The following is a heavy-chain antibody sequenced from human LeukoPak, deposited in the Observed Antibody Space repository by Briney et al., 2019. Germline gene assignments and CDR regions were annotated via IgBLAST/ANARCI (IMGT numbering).Heavy chain of an antibody. Sequence: SETLSLTCTVSGGPISSYYWSWIRQPAGKGLEWIGRIYTSGSTNYNPSLKSRVTMSVDTSKNQFSLKLSSVTAADTAVYYCARQVDYDFWSGYYYYYYMDVWGKGTTVTVSS. D-gene: IGHD3-3*01. CDR2: IYTSGST. J-gene: IGHJ6*03. V-gene: IGHV4-4*07. CDR1: GGPISSYY. CDR3: ARQVDYDFWSGYYYYYYMDV.